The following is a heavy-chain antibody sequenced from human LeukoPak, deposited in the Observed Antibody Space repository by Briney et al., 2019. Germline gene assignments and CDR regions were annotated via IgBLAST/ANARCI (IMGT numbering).Heavy chain of an antibody. CDR1: GFTFSSYE. D-gene: IGHD1-1*01. J-gene: IGHJ6*02. V-gene: IGHV3-48*03. CDR3: ARDLTTLRSGMDV. Sequence: GGSLRLSCAASGFTFSSYEMNWVRQAPGKGLEWVSYISSSGSTIYYADSVKGRFTISRDNAKNSLYLQMNNLRAEDTAVYYCARDLTTLRSGMDVWGQGTTVTVSS. CDR2: ISSSGSTI.